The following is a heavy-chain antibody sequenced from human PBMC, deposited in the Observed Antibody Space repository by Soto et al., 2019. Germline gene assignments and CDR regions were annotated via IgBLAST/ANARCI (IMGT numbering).Heavy chain of an antibody. D-gene: IGHD3-22*01. Sequence: AGGSLRLPCSTSGFTESHSYLTGLPPAAGKGLKSVSVIWSGESTYYAGSGKGRFTISRDKTKQMLYIQMNNQRAEDTAVYYCAATYDRPPRNAFNFWGQGTMVTVSS. J-gene: IGHJ3*01. V-gene: IGHV3-66*01. CDR2: IWSGEST. CDR1: GFTESHSY. CDR3: AATYDRPPRNAFNF.